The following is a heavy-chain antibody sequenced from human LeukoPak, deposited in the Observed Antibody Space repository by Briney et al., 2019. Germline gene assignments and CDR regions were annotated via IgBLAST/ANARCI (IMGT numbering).Heavy chain of an antibody. D-gene: IGHD3-9*01. CDR1: GFTFSSFA. V-gene: IGHV3-64*01. J-gene: IGHJ6*02. Sequence: GGSLRLSCAASGFTFSSFAMHWVRQAPGKGLEYVSAISSNGGSTYYANSVKGRFTISRDNSKNTLYLQMGSLRAEDTAVYYCARGDDILTGYYSMDVWGQGTTVTVSS. CDR2: ISSNGGST. CDR3: ARGDDILTGYYSMDV.